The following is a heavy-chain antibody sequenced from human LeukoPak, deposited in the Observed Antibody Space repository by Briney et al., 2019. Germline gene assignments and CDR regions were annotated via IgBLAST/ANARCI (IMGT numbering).Heavy chain of an antibody. Sequence: GGSLRLSCAASGFTFNNYDMHWVRQAPGKGLEWVAFIRYDGNNEYYADSVKGRFTVSRDNSKNTLFLQMNSLRAEDTAVYYCAKDPGSGWPKPQYYFDYWGQGTLVTVSS. D-gene: IGHD6-19*01. CDR2: IRYDGNNE. CDR1: GFTFNNYD. J-gene: IGHJ4*02. CDR3: AKDPGSGWPKPQYYFDY. V-gene: IGHV3-30*02.